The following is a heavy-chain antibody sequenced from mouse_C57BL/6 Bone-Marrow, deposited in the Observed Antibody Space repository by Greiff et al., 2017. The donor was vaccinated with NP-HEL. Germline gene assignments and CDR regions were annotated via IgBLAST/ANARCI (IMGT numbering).Heavy chain of an antibody. J-gene: IGHJ2*01. CDR3: AREDYYGTFDY. CDR1: GYTFTSYW. CDR2: IDPSDSYT. D-gene: IGHD1-1*01. Sequence: VQLQRPGAELVMPGASVKLSCKASGYTFTSYWMHWVKQRPGQGLEWIGEIDPSDSYTNYNQKFKGKSPLTVDKSSSTAYMQLSSLTSEDSAVYYCAREDYYGTFDYWGQGTTLTVSS. V-gene: IGHV1-69*01.